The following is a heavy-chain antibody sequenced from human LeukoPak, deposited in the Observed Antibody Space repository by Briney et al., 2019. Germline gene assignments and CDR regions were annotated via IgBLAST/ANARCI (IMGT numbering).Heavy chain of an antibody. J-gene: IGHJ5*02. V-gene: IGHV1-2*02. CDR1: GYTFTGCY. CDR2: INPNSGGT. CDR3: AREEKVYSNYNWFDP. Sequence: ASVKVSCKASGYTFTGCYMHWVRQAPGQGLEWMGWINPNSGGTNYAQKFQGRVTMTRDTSISTAYMELSRLRSDDTAVYYCAREEKVYSNYNWFDPWGQGTLVTVSS. D-gene: IGHD4-11*01.